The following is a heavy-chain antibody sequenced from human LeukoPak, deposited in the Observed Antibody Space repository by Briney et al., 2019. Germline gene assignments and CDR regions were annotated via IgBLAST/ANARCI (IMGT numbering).Heavy chain of an antibody. CDR1: GGSISSYY. Sequence: PSETLSLTCTVSGGSISSYYWSWIRQPPGKGLEWIGYIYYSGSTNYNPSLKSRVTISVDTSKNQFSLKLSSVTAADTAVYYCARGGFYDILTGYYKELDYWGQGTLVTVSS. CDR2: IYYSGST. D-gene: IGHD3-9*01. J-gene: IGHJ4*02. CDR3: ARGGFYDILTGYYKELDY. V-gene: IGHV4-59*01.